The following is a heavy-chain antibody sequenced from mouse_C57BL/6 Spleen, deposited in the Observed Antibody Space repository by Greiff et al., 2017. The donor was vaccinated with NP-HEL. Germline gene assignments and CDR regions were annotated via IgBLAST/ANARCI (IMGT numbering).Heavy chain of an antibody. CDR3: ARADGYPYAMDY. CDR1: GYSITSGYY. CDR2: ISYDGSN. J-gene: IGHJ4*01. Sequence: EVKLVESGPGLVKPSQSLSLTCSVTGYSITSGYYWNWIRQFPGNKLEWMGYISYDGSNNYNPSLKNRISITRDTSKNQFFLKLNSVTTEDTATYYCARADGYPYAMDYWGQGTSVTVSS. D-gene: IGHD2-3*01. V-gene: IGHV3-6*01.